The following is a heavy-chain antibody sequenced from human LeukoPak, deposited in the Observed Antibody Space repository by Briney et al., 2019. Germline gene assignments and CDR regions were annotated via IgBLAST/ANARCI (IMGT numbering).Heavy chain of an antibody. CDR3: ARVQWELLPHFDY. CDR1: GYSISSGYY. Sequence: SETLSLTCTVSGYSISSGYYWGWIRQPPAKGLEWIGSIYHSGSTYYNPSLKSRVTISVDTSKNQFSLKLSSVTAADTAVYYCARVQWELLPHFDYWGQGTLVTVSS. CDR2: IYHSGST. V-gene: IGHV4-38-2*02. D-gene: IGHD1-26*01. J-gene: IGHJ4*02.